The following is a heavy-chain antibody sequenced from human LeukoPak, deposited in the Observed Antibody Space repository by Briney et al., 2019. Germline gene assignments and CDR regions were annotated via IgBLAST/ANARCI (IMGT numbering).Heavy chain of an antibody. Sequence: SETLSLTRLLTRDSPTKYYWSWIRQPPGKGLEWMGYVSYDGTTNYTPSLRSRVIMAVDTAINNISLRLTSVTAADTAVYYCARLDCHGDGCYNHWGQGTLVTVSS. CDR2: VSYDGTT. J-gene: IGHJ1*01. CDR1: RDSPTKYY. D-gene: IGHD2-21*01. CDR3: ARLDCHGDGCYNH. V-gene: IGHV4-59*08.